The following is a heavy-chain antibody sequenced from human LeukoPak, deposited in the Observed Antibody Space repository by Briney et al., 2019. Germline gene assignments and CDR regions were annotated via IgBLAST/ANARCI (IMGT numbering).Heavy chain of an antibody. D-gene: IGHD3-16*02. Sequence: GALRLSCAASGFTFSSYSMNWVRQAPGKGLEWVSSISSSSSYIYYADSVKGRFTISRDNSKNTLYLQMNSLRAEDTAVYYCAKDRDDYVWGSYRYTAEYFQHWGQGTLVTVSS. CDR1: GFTFSSYS. V-gene: IGHV3-21*04. CDR2: ISSSSSYI. CDR3: AKDRDDYVWGSYRYTAEYFQH. J-gene: IGHJ1*01.